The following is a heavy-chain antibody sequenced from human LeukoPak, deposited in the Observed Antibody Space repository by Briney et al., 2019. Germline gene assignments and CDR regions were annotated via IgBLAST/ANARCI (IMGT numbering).Heavy chain of an antibody. Sequence: GASVKVSCKVSGYTLTELSMHWVRQAPGKGLEWMGWISAYNGNTDYAQNLQGRVTMTTDTSTSTAYMELRSLRSDDTAVYYCARDGKGRYDFRENDYWGQGTLVTVSS. D-gene: IGHD3-3*01. CDR2: ISAYNGNT. CDR3: ARDGKGRYDFRENDY. V-gene: IGHV1-18*01. CDR1: GYTLTELS. J-gene: IGHJ4*02.